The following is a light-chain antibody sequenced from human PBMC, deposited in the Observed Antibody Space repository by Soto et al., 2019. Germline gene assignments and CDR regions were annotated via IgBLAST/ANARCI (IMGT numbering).Light chain of an antibody. V-gene: IGKV2-24*01. J-gene: IGKJ2*01. CDR1: QSLVHGDGNTY. CDR3: MQATHWPFT. CDR2: KIS. Sequence: DIVMTQTPLSSPVTLGQPASISCRSSQSLVHGDGNTYLSWLQQRPGQPPRLLIYKISERDSGVPDRFSGSGSGTDFTLEISRVEAEDVGIYYCMQATHWPFTFGQGTKLEIK.